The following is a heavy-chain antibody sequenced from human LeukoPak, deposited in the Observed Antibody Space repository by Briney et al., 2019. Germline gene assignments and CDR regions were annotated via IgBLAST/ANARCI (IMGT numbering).Heavy chain of an antibody. CDR1: GFRFYNYA. CDR2: ISDDGGST. Sequence: GGSLRLSCAASGFRFYNYAMTWVRQAPGKGLEWVSVISDDGGSTYYADSVKGRFTISRDNSKNTLFLQMNSPRADDTAVYHCARESPVFDNWGQGTLVTVSS. CDR3: ARESPVFDN. J-gene: IGHJ4*02. V-gene: IGHV3-23*01.